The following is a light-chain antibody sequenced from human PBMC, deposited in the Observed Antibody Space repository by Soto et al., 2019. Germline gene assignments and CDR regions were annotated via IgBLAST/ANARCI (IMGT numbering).Light chain of an antibody. CDR2: KAS. CDR3: QHYNSYSEA. CDR1: QTISSW. Sequence: DIQVTQSPSTLSGSVGDRVTITFRASQTISSWLAWYQQKPGKAPKLLIYKASTLKSGVPSRFSGSGSGTEFTLTISSLQPDDFATYYCQHYNSYSEAFGQGTKVE. J-gene: IGKJ1*01. V-gene: IGKV1-5*03.